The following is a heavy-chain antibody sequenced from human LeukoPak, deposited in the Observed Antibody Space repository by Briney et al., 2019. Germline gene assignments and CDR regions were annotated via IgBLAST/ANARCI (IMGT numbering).Heavy chain of an antibody. D-gene: IGHD3-22*01. V-gene: IGHV3-30-3*01. CDR1: GFTFSSYA. CDR2: ISYDGSNK. J-gene: IGHJ4*02. CDR3: AREGVITPTDY. Sequence: GGSLRLSCAASGFTFSSYAMHWVRQAPGKGLEWVAVISYDGSNKYYADSVKGRFTISRDNSKNTLYLQMNSLRAEDTAVYYCAREGVITPTDYWGQGTLVTVSS.